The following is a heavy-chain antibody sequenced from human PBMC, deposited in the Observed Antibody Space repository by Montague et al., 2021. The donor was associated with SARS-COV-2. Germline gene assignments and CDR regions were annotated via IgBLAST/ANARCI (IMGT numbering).Heavy chain of an antibody. V-gene: IGHV4-39*01. Sequence: SETLSLTCTVSGGSIRTSCYYWGWIRQPPGKGLDWIGSTYYSGSTYYNPSLKSRVTISVDTSKNQFSLKLSSVTAADTAVYYCAMRGGALDAFDIWGQGTMVIVSS. CDR1: GGSIRTSCYY. J-gene: IGHJ3*02. CDR2: TYYSGST. CDR3: AMRGGALDAFDI. D-gene: IGHD4-17*01.